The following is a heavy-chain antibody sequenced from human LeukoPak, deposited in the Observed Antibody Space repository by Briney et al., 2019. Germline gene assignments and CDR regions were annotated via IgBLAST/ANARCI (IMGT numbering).Heavy chain of an antibody. D-gene: IGHD6-19*01. Sequence: EGSLRLSCAASGFTFSSYATSWVRQAPGKGLEWVSAISGSGGSTYYADSVKGRFTISRDNSKNTLYLQMNSLRAEDTAVYYCAKDPGGGSSGWYYFDYWGQGTLVTVSS. CDR2: ISGSGGST. V-gene: IGHV3-23*01. CDR1: GFTFSSYA. CDR3: AKDPGGGSSGWYYFDY. J-gene: IGHJ4*02.